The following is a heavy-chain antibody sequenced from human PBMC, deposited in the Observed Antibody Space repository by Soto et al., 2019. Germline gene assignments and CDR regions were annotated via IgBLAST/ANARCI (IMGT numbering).Heavy chain of an antibody. CDR2: ISDSGDST. V-gene: IGHV3-23*01. D-gene: IGHD2-21*01. CDR1: GFTFSNYA. CDR3: AKGRCASCYFADY. J-gene: IGHJ4*02. Sequence: GGSLRLSCAASGFTFSNYAMNWVRQAPGKGLEWVSGISDSGDSTFYADSVKGRFTISRDNSKSTLYLQLSSLRAEDTAIYYCAKGRCASCYFADYWGQGSLVTVSS.